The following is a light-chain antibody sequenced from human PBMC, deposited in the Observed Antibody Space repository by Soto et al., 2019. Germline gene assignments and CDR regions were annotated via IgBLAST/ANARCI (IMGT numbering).Light chain of an antibody. Sequence: EIVMTRSPATLSVSPCEGATLSFRASQSISDNLAWYQQKPGQAPRLLIYGASTRATGIPARFSGSGSGTEFTLTISSLQSEDFAVYSCQHYNDRPLTFGGGTKV. CDR2: GAS. V-gene: IGKV3-15*01. CDR1: QSISDN. J-gene: IGKJ4*01. CDR3: QHYNDRPLT.